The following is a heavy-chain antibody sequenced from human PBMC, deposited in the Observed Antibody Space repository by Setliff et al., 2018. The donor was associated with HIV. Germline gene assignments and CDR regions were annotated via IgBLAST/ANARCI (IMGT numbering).Heavy chain of an antibody. V-gene: IGHV4-59*08. Sequence: SETLSLTCTVSGGSISSYYWTWIRQPPGKGLEWIGYIYYSGTTNYNPSLRSRVTISVDTSKNQFSLKLSSVTAADTAVYYCAGNTFGSDSERLDSWGQGTLVTVSS. CDR3: AGNTFGSDSERLDS. CDR2: IYYSGTT. D-gene: IGHD3-3*01. J-gene: IGHJ4*02. CDR1: GGSISSYY.